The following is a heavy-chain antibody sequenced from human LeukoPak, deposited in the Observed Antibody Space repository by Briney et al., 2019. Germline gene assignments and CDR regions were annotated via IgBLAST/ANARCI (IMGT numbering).Heavy chain of an antibody. J-gene: IGHJ4*02. D-gene: IGHD2-21*02. V-gene: IGHV4-31*03. Sequence: SQTLSLTCTVSSGSISSGGYYWSWIRQHPGKGLEWIGYIYYSGSTYYNPSLKSRVTISIDTSKNQFSLKLSSVTAADTAVYYCARQSGGYYFDYWGQGTLVTVSS. CDR1: SGSISSGGYY. CDR2: IYYSGST. CDR3: ARQSGGYYFDY.